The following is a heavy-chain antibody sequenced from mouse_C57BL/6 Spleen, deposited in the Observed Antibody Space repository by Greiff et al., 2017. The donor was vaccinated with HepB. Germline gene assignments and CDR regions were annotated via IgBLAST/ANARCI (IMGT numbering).Heavy chain of an antibody. CDR2: ISSGSSTI. V-gene: IGHV5-17*01. CDR3: ARGDWVAY. CDR1: GFTFSDYG. J-gene: IGHJ3*01. Sequence: EVKVVESGGGLVKPGGSLKLSCAASGFTFSDYGMHWVRQAPEKGLEWVAYISSGSSTIYYADTVKGRFTISRDNAKNTLFLQMTSLRSEDTAMYYCARGDWVAYWGQGTLVTVSA. D-gene: IGHD3-1*01.